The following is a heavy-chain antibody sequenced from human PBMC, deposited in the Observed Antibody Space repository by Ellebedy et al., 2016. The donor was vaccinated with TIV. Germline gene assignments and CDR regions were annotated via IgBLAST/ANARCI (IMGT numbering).Heavy chain of an antibody. CDR3: AREVHSSGWFYWYFDL. CDR2: INTDGTTT. D-gene: IGHD6-19*01. J-gene: IGHJ2*01. V-gene: IGHV3-74*01. Sequence: GESLKISCAASDFTFRNFWMHWVRQVPGKGLEWVSRINTDGTTTTYADSVKGRFTISRDNAKNTLYLQMNSLSPEDTAVYYFAREVHSSGWFYWYFDLWGRGTLVTVSS. CDR1: DFTFRNFW.